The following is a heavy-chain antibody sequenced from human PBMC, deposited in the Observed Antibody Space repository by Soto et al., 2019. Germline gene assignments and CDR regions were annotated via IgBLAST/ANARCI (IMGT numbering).Heavy chain of an antibody. J-gene: IGHJ6*02. Sequence: GESLKISCKGSGYSFTSYWIGCVSQMPGKGLECMAIIYPGYSDTRYSPSFQGQVTLSADKSISTAYLQWRTLKASDTAVDYCARLKSNIGYCSSTSCYNDRYYYYGMDVWGQGTTVTVSS. D-gene: IGHD2-2*02. CDR1: GYSFTSYW. CDR2: IYPGYSDT. CDR3: ARLKSNIGYCSSTSCYNDRYYYYGMDV. V-gene: IGHV5-51*01.